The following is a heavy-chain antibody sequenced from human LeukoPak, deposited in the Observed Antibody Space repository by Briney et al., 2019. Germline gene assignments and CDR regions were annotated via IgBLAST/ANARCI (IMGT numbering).Heavy chain of an antibody. D-gene: IGHD3-22*01. Sequence: PGGSLRLSCAASGFTFSSYAMSWVRQAPGKGLEWVSAISGSGGSTYYPDSVKGRFTISRDNSKNTLYLQMNSLRAEDTAVYYCAKDRYYYDSSGYYYDYWGQGTLVTVSS. CDR1: GFTFSSYA. CDR2: ISGSGGST. CDR3: AKDRYYYDSSGYYYDY. J-gene: IGHJ4*02. V-gene: IGHV3-23*01.